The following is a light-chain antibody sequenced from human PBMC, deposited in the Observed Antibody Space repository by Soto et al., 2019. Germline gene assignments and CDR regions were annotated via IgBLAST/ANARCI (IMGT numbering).Light chain of an antibody. Sequence: EIQVTNSPATLSGAVGCRLNITSMASQSITRWLTWYQQKPGKASKLLIYEAPNLQSGVPSRFSGSGYRTEFALTISGLQPDDFASYYCQQCLSYPITFGQGTRLEIK. V-gene: IGKV1-5*01. J-gene: IGKJ5*01. CDR3: QQCLSYPIT. CDR2: EAP. CDR1: QSITRW.